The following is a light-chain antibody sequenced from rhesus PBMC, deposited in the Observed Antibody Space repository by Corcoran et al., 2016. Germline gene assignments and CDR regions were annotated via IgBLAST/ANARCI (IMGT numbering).Light chain of an antibody. J-gene: IGKJ3*01. Sequence: QVILTQSPATLSLSPGERATLSCRASQSVSSYLAWYQQKPGQVPRLLIYGASSRATGIPDRFSGSGSGTAFTLTISNLGPEDVGVYHCYQHTSGYTFGPGTKLDIK. CDR3: YQHTSGYT. V-gene: IGKV3-10*01. CDR2: GAS. CDR1: QSVSSY.